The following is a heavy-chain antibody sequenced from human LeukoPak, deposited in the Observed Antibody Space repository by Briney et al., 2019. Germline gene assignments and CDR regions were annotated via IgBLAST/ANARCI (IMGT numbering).Heavy chain of an antibody. CDR1: GGSFSGYY. CDR3: ARGGETRRYFDY. D-gene: IGHD5-24*01. CDR2: IYHSGST. J-gene: IGHJ4*02. V-gene: IGHV4-34*01. Sequence: TETLSLTCAVYGGSFSGYYWGWIRQPPGKGLEWIGEIYHSGSTNYNPSLKSRVTISVDTSKNQFSLKLSSVTAAGTAVYYCARGGETRRYFDYWGQGTLVTVSS.